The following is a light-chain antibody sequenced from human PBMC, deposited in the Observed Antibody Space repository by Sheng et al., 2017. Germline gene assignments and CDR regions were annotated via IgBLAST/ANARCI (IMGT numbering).Light chain of an antibody. CDR1: QSVSSN. V-gene: IGKV3-15*01. Sequence: EVVMTQSPATLSVSPGERATLSCRASQSVSSNLAWYQQKPGQAPRLLIYAASIRATGIPARFSGSGSGTDFSLTISSLQSEDFALYYCQQYNNWPPWTFGQGTKVE. CDR3: QQYNNWPPWT. CDR2: AAS. J-gene: IGKJ1*01.